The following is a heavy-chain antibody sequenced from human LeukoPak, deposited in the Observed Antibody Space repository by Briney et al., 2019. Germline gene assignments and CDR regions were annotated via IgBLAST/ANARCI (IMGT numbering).Heavy chain of an antibody. Sequence: GGSLRLSCAASGFTFFTYAMSWVRQAPGKGLEWVSTISGSGGSTYYTDSVKGRFTISRDTSKNTLYLQMNSLRVEDTAVYYCASNSAMDVWGQGTTLTVSS. CDR2: ISGSGGST. CDR1: GFTFFTYA. CDR3: ASNSAMDV. V-gene: IGHV3-23*01. J-gene: IGHJ6*02.